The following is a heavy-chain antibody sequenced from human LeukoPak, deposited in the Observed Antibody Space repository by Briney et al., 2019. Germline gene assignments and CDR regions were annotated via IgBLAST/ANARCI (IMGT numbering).Heavy chain of an antibody. J-gene: IGHJ6*03. D-gene: IGHD3/OR15-3a*01. CDR3: ARAGLTIYYYYYMDV. Sequence: SETLSLTCAVSGYSISSGYYWGWIRQPPGKGLEWIGSIYHSGSTYYNPSLKSRVTISVDTSKNQFSLKLSSVTVADTAVYYCARAGLTIYYYYYMDVWGKGTTVTVSS. CDR1: GYSISSGYY. CDR2: IYHSGST. V-gene: IGHV4-38-2*01.